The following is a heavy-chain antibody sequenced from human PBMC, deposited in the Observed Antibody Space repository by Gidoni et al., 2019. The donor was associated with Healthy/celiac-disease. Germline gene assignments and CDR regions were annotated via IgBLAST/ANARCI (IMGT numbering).Heavy chain of an antibody. CDR3: ARMYYDILTGYPRDFDY. CDR2: IWYDGSNK. CDR1: GFTFSSAG. D-gene: IGHD3-9*01. V-gene: IGHV3-33*01. Sequence: QVQLVESGGGVVQPVRSLRLSCSASGFTFSSAGMHWVRPAPGKGLAWVAVIWYDGSNKYYADSVKGRFTISRDNSKNTLYLQMNSLRAEDTAVYYCARMYYDILTGYPRDFDYWGQGTLVTVSS. J-gene: IGHJ4*02.